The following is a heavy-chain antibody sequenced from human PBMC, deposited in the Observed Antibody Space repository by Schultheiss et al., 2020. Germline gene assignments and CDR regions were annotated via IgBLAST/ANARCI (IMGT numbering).Heavy chain of an antibody. CDR1: GGSISSSSYY. CDR3: ARAQAYCGGDCYQH. J-gene: IGHJ1*01. CDR2: IYYSGST. V-gene: IGHV4-39*07. D-gene: IGHD2-21*01. Sequence: SETLSLTCTVSGGSISSSSYYWGWIRQPPGKGLEWIGSIYYSGSTNYNPSLKSRVTISVDTSKNQFSLKLSSVTAADTAVYYCARAQAYCGGDCYQHWGQGTLVTVSA.